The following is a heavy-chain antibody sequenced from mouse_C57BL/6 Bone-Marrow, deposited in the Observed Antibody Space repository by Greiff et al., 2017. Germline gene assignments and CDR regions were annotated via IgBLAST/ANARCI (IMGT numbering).Heavy chain of an antibody. CDR2: LWSGGST. V-gene: IGHV2-2*01. Sequence: QVQLQQSGPGLVQPSQSLSITCTVSGFSLTSYGVHWVRQSPGKGLEWLGVLWSGGSTDYNAAVISRLSSRKDNAKSQVFCKMNSLQADDTAIYYCARGMVPSYFDVWGTGTTGTGSS. D-gene: IGHD2-10*02. CDR3: ARGMVPSYFDV. CDR1: GFSLTSYG. J-gene: IGHJ1*03.